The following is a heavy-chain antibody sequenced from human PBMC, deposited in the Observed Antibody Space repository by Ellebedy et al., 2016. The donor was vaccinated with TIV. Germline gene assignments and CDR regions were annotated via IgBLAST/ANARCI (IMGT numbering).Heavy chain of an antibody. CDR2: TYYRSNWNN. V-gene: IGHV6-1*01. CDR3: VRDPGPASSRPFDY. Sequence: LRLSCAISGDSVSSNTAAWNWLRQSPSIDLEWLGRTYYRSNWNNDYAVSVRSRITVNPDTSKNQFSLQLKSVTPDDTAVYYCVRDPGPASSRPFDYWGQGTPVTVSS. D-gene: IGHD1-14*01. CDR1: GDSVSSNTAA. J-gene: IGHJ4*02.